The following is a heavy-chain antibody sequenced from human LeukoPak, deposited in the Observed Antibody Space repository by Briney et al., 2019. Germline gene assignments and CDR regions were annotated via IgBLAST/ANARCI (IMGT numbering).Heavy chain of an antibody. J-gene: IGHJ6*02. CDR2: IYYSGST. CDR1: GGSISSYY. D-gene: IGHD2-2*01. Sequence: KPSETLSLTCTVSGGSISSYYWSWIRQLPGKGLEWIGYIYYSGSTNYNPSLKSRVTISVDTSKNQFSLKLSSVTAADTAVYYCARVSSYCSSTSCYAMYYYYGMDVWGQGTTVTVSS. V-gene: IGHV4-59*01. CDR3: ARVSSYCSSTSCYAMYYYYGMDV.